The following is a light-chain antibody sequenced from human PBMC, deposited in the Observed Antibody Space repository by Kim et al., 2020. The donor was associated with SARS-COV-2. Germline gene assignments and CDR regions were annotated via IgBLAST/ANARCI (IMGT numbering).Light chain of an antibody. CDR2: AAS. J-gene: IGKJ2*01. V-gene: IGKV1-9*01. Sequence: DIQLTQSPSFLSASVGDRVTVTCRASQVISHYLAWYQHKPGRAPKLLISAASNLQSGVPSRFSGSGSGTEFTLTISSLQPDDFATYYCQQFNTFPRTFGQGTKVDIK. CDR3: QQFNTFPRT. CDR1: QVISHY.